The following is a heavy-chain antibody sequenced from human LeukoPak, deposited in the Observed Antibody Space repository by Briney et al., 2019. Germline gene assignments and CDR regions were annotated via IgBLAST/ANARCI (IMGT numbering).Heavy chain of an antibody. J-gene: IGHJ4*02. D-gene: IGHD6-13*01. V-gene: IGHV4-38-2*02. Sequence: PSETLSLTCTVSGYSTSSGYYWGWIRQPPGKGLEWIGSIYHSGSTYYNPSLKSRVTISVDTSKNQFSLKLSSVTAADTAVYYCARSGSWTLNFDSWGQGTLVTVSS. CDR3: ARSGSWTLNFDS. CDR1: GYSTSSGYY. CDR2: IYHSGST.